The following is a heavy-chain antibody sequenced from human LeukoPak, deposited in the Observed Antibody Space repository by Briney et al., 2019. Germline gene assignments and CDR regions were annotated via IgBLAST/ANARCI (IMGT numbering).Heavy chain of an antibody. CDR2: ISGSGDT. J-gene: IGHJ5*02. CDR3: AKESGYNYAYLDP. D-gene: IGHD5-18*01. Sequence: GGSLRLSCAVSGFSYSSYAMSWVRQAPGKWLEGVSTISGSGDTYYVDSVKGRFTISRDNSKNTLYLQMNSLRAEDTAVYYCAKESGYNYAYLDPWGQGTLVTVSS. V-gene: IGHV3-23*01. CDR1: GFSYSSYA.